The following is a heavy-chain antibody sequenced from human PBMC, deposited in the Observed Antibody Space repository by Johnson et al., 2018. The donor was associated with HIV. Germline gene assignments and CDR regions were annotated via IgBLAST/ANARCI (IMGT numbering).Heavy chain of an antibody. D-gene: IGHD3-16*01. Sequence: QVQLVESGGGLVQPGRSLRLSCAASGFTFSSYAMHWVRQAPGKGLEWVAVISYDGSNKYYADSVKGRFTISRDNSKNSLYLQMNSLRTEDTALYYCAKDGGRWSYSFDVWGQGTMVSVSS. V-gene: IGHV3-30-3*01. CDR3: AKDGGRWSYSFDV. CDR1: GFTFSSYA. J-gene: IGHJ3*01. CDR2: ISYDGSNK.